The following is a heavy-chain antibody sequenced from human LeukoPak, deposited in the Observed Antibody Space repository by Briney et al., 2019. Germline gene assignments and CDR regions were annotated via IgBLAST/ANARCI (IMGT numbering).Heavy chain of an antibody. D-gene: IGHD3-3*01. CDR1: GFTFSRYW. CDR2: INEDGSTT. Sequence: GGSLRLSCAASGFTFSRYWMRWVRQAPGKGLVWVSRINEDGSTTSYADSVKGRFTISRDNVKNTLYLQMNGLRAEDTAVYYCARGRRNTIFGVVIIFRPFDYWGQGTLVTVSS. CDR3: ARGRRNTIFGVVIIFRPFDY. V-gene: IGHV3-74*01. J-gene: IGHJ4*02.